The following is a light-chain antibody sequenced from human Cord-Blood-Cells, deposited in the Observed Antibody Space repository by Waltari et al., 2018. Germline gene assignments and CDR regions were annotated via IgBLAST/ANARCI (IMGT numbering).Light chain of an antibody. J-gene: IGLJ1*01. CDR1: SSDVGGYNY. V-gene: IGLV2-14*01. CDR2: DVS. CDR3: SSYTSSSTLV. Sequence: QSALTQPASVSGSPGQSITISCTGTSSDVGGYNYVSWYQQHPGKAPKLMLYDVSNRPSGVSNRFSGSKSGNTASLTISGLQAEDEADYYCSSYTSSSTLVVGTGTKVTVL.